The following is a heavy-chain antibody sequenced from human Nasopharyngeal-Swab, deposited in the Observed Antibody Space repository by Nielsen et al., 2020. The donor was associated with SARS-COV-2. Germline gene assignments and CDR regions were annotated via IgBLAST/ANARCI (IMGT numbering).Heavy chain of an antibody. Sequence: ASAKVSCKASGYTFTSYGISWGRQAAGEGLEWRGWISAYNGNTKYAPKLQGRVTMTTDTSKSTAYMELRSLSSDDTAVYYCASDSSYGTPYYYYYYMDVWGKGTTVTVSS. CDR3: ASDSSYGTPYYYYYYMDV. CDR1: GYTFTSYG. CDR2: ISAYNGNT. D-gene: IGHD5-18*01. J-gene: IGHJ6*03. V-gene: IGHV1-18*04.